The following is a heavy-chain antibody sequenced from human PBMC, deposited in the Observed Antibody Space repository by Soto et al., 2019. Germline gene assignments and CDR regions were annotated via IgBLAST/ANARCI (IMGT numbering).Heavy chain of an antibody. D-gene: IGHD3-10*01. CDR1: GFTFSGSA. J-gene: IGHJ6*03. CDR3: TRGVIIYYYYYYMDV. V-gene: IGHV3-73*01. Sequence: GGSLRLSCAASGFTFSGSAMHWVRQASGKGLEWVGRIRSKANSYATAYAASVKGRFTISRDDSKNTAYLQMNSLKTEDTAVYYCTRGVIIYYYYYYMDVWGKGTTVTVSS. CDR2: IRSKANSYAT.